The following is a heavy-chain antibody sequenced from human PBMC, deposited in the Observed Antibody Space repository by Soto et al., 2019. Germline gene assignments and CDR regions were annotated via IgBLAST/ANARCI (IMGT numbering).Heavy chain of an antibody. CDR2: IIPILGIA. CDR3: ARSDYGGKIDY. D-gene: IGHD4-17*01. Sequence: QVPLVQSGAEVKKPGSSVKVSCKASGGTFSSYTISWVRQAPGQGLEWMGRIIPILGIANYAQKFQGRVTITADKSTSTAYMELSSLRSEDTAVYYCARSDYGGKIDYWGQGTRVTVSS. V-gene: IGHV1-69*02. CDR1: GGTFSSYT. J-gene: IGHJ4*02.